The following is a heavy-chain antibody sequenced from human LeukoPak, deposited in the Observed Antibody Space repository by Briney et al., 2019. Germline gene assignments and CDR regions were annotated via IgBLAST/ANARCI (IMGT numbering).Heavy chain of an antibody. D-gene: IGHD6-19*01. V-gene: IGHV3-7*01. CDR2: IKQDGSQK. CDR3: ARDTGWYQSRTQYLNL. J-gene: IGHJ1*01. Sequence: GGSLGLSCAASKFTFSGYWMNWVRQAPGKGLEWVANIKQDGSQKYYVDSVKGRFTISRDNAENSLYLQMNSLRAEDTAVYYCARDTGWYQSRTQYLNLWGQGTLLTVSS. CDR1: KFTFSGYW.